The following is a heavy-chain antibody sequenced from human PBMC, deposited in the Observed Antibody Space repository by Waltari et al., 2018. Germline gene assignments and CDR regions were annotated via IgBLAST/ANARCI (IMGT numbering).Heavy chain of an antibody. V-gene: IGHV2-26*01. CDR1: GFSLSNARMG. D-gene: IGHD3-3*01. CDR3: ARTQTEYDFWSGYYPYNWFDP. Sequence: QVTLKESGPVLVKPTETLTLTCTVSGFSLSNARMGVSWIRQPPGKALEWLAHIFSNDEKSYSTSLKSRLTTSKETSKSQVVLTMTNMDPVDTATYYCARTQTEYDFWSGYYPYNWFDPWGQGTLVTVSS. J-gene: IGHJ5*02. CDR2: IFSNDEK.